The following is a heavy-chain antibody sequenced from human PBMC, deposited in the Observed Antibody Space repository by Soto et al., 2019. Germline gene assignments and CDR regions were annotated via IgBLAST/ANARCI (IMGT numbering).Heavy chain of an antibody. Sequence: GXSVKVSCKASGYTFTYYYLHLVRQAPGQGLECLGWINPNGGGTNYAQDFQVRITMTRDASINTAYLEVTRLRSEDTAVYYCAREGIAARIPTYWGQGTLVTVSS. CDR1: GYTFTYYY. J-gene: IGHJ4*02. V-gene: IGHV1-2*02. CDR3: AREGIAARIPTY. CDR2: INPNGGGT. D-gene: IGHD6-13*01.